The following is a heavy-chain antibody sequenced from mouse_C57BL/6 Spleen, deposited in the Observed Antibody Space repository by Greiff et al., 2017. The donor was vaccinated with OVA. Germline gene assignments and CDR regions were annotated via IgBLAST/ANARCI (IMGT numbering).Heavy chain of an antibody. J-gene: IGHJ1*03. V-gene: IGHV1-7*01. CDR2: IIPSSGYT. Sequence: VQLQQSGAELAKPGASVKLSCKASGYTFTSYWMYWVQQRPGQGLEWIGYIIPSSGYTKYNQKFKDKSTLTADKASSTAYMQLSSLTYEDSAVYYCARSGCDGPWYFDVWGTGTTVTVSS. CDR3: ARSGCDGPWYFDV. CDR1: GYTFTSYW. D-gene: IGHD1-1*01.